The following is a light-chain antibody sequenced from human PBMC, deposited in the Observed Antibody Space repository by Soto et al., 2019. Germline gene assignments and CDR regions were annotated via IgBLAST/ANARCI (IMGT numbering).Light chain of an antibody. CDR2: GAS. V-gene: IGKV3-15*01. J-gene: IGKJ1*01. CDR3: QQYNNWSPWT. Sequence: EIVMTQSPATLSVSPGERATLSCRASQSVSSNLAWYQHKPGKAPSLLIYGASTRSTGIPARFSGSGSGTEFTLTISSLQSEDFAVYYCQQYNNWSPWTFGQGTKVEIK. CDR1: QSVSSN.